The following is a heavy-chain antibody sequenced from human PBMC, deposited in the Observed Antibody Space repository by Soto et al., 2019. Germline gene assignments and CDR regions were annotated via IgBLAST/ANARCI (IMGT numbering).Heavy chain of an antibody. D-gene: IGHD2-21*01. V-gene: IGHV3-23*01. CDR1: GFTFTNYA. Sequence: EVQLLESGGGLVQPGGSLRLSCAASGFTFTNYAMRWVRQAPGKGPEWISTIGGSDGRTYYADSVKGRFTISKDNSKNTLYLQMNTLKAEDTAMYYCARSVSDEAYSAYWGQGALVSVSS. CDR2: IGGSDGRT. J-gene: IGHJ4*02. CDR3: ARSVSDEAYSAY.